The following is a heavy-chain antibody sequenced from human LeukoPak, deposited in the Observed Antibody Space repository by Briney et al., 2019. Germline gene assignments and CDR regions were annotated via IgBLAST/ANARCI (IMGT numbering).Heavy chain of an antibody. V-gene: IGHV4-39*01. CDR2: IHYSGNT. D-gene: IGHD5-24*01. Sequence: SETLSLTCTVSVGSISSNNYWAWIRQPPGMGLEWIGTIHYSGNTYHNPSLRSRVTFSVDTSKNQFSLRLSSVTAADTAVYYCARHEEEDGYNAKTLDYWGQGTLVTVSS. J-gene: IGHJ4*02. CDR1: VGSISSNNY. CDR3: ARHEEEDGYNAKTLDY.